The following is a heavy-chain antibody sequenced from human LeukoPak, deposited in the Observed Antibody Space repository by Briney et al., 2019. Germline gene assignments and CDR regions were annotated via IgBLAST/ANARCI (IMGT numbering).Heavy chain of an antibody. CDR1: GGSISSYY. J-gene: IGHJ5*02. D-gene: IGHD5-18*01. CDR3: ARGNSGYSYPHGFDP. CDR2: IYYSGST. Sequence: SETLSLTCTVSGGSISSYYWSWIRQPPGKGLEWIGYIYYSGSTNYNPSLKSRVTISVDTSKNQFSLKLSSVTAADTAVYHCARGNSGYSYPHGFDPWGQGTLVTVSS. V-gene: IGHV4-59*01.